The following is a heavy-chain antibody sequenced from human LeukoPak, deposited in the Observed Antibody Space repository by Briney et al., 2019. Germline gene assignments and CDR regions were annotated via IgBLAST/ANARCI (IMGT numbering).Heavy chain of an antibody. D-gene: IGHD5-18*01. Sequence: PSQTLSLTCTVSGGSISSGGYYWSWIRQHPGKSLEWIGYIYYSGGTYYNPSLKSRVTISVDTSKNQFSLKLSSVTAADTAVYYCARYSHVEAFDIWGQRTMVTLSS. V-gene: IGHV4-31*03. CDR2: IYYSGGT. J-gene: IGHJ3*02. CDR3: ARYSHVEAFDI. CDR1: GGSISSGGYY.